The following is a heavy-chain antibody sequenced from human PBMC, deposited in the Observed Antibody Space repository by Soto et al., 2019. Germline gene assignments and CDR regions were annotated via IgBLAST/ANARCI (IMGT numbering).Heavy chain of an antibody. CDR1: GGSISSGGYY. CDR3: ARDPTDIGYCSGGSCGDGMDV. CDR2: IYYSGST. J-gene: IGHJ6*02. D-gene: IGHD2-15*01. V-gene: IGHV4-31*03. Sequence: PSETLSLTCTVSGGSISSGGYYWSWIRQHPGKGLEWIGYIYYSGSTYYNPSLKSRVTISVDTSKNQFSLKLSSVTAADTAVYYCARDPTDIGYCSGGSCGDGMDVWGQGTTVTVSS.